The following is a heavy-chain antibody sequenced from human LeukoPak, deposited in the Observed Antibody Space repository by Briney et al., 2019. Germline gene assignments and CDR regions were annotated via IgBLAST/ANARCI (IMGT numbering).Heavy chain of an antibody. CDR1: GYTFTGYY. J-gene: IGHJ4*02. V-gene: IGHV1-2*04. CDR3: ARDRPPGRGYYPVSPFDF. D-gene: IGHD3-3*01. CDR2: INPNSGGT. Sequence: ASVKVSCKASGYTFTGYYMHWVRQAPGQGLEWMGWINPNSGGTNYAQKFQGWVTMTRDTSISTAYMELSRLRSDDTAVYYCARDRPPGRGYYPVSPFDFWGQGTLVIVSS.